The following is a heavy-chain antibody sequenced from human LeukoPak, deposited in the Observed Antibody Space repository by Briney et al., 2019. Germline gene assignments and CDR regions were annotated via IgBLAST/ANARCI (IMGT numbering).Heavy chain of an antibody. V-gene: IGHV4-30-2*01. CDR3: ARTPDYCSSTSCYAVDY. D-gene: IGHD2-2*01. J-gene: IGHJ4*02. CDR2: INHSGST. CDR1: GVSISSGDYS. Sequence: SETLSLTCAVSGVSISSGDYSWSWLRQPPGKGLEWIGEINHSGSTNYNPSLKSRVTISVDTSKNQFSLKLSSVTAADTAVYYCARTPDYCSSTSCYAVDYWGQGTLVTVSS.